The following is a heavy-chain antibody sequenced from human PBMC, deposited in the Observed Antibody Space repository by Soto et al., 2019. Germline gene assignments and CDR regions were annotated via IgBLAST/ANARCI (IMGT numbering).Heavy chain of an antibody. D-gene: IGHD3-10*01. CDR1: GGSISSSSYY. CDR2: IYYSGST. V-gene: IGHV4-39*01. J-gene: IGHJ6*02. CDR3: ARLSGRFSTGRGIIITPHLAYYYGTDV. Sequence: PSETLSLTCTVSGGSISSSSYYWGWIRQPPGKGLEWIGSIYYSGSTYYNPSLKSRVTISVDTSKNQFSLRVTSVTAADTAVYYCARLSGRFSTGRGIIITPHLAYYYGTDVWGQGTTVTVSS.